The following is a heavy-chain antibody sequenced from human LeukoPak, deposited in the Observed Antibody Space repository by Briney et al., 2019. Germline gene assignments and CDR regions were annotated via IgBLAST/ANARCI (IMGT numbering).Heavy chain of an antibody. CDR1: GGTFSSYA. J-gene: IGHJ3*02. CDR3: ASPPSYSSSWDYAFDI. Sequence: SVKVSCKASGGTFSSYAISWVRQAPGQGLEWMGGIIPIFGTANYAQKFQGRVTITADESTSTAYMELSSLRSEDTAVYYCASPPSYSSSWDYAFDIWGRGTMVTVSS. V-gene: IGHV1-69*13. CDR2: IIPIFGTA. D-gene: IGHD6-13*01.